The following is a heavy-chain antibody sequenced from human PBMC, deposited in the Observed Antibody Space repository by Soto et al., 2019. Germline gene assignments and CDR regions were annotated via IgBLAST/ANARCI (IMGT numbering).Heavy chain of an antibody. CDR2: ISSNGGST. CDR1: GFTFSSYA. CDR3: ARAGGRGYCSGGSCYSGTLGAFDI. Sequence: GGSLRLSCAASGFTFSSYAMHWVRQAPGKGLEYVSAISSNGGSTYYANSVKGRFTISRDNSKNTLYLQMGSLRAEDMAVYYCARAGGRGYCSGGSCYSGTLGAFDIRGQRTTVTVSS. J-gene: IGHJ3*02. V-gene: IGHV3-64*01. D-gene: IGHD2-15*01.